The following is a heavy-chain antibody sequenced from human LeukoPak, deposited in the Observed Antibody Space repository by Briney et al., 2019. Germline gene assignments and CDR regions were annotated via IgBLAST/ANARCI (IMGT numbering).Heavy chain of an antibody. V-gene: IGHV3-23*01. J-gene: IGHJ4*02. Sequence: PGGSLRLSCAASGFTFSSYAMSWVRQAPGKGLEWVSAISGSGGSTYYADSVKGRFTISRDNSKNTLYLQMNSLRAEDTAVYYCAKDHQLTIFGVVIIRSGSYFGYWGQGTLVTVSS. CDR3: AKDHQLTIFGVVIIRSGSYFGY. D-gene: IGHD3-3*01. CDR1: GFTFSSYA. CDR2: ISGSGGST.